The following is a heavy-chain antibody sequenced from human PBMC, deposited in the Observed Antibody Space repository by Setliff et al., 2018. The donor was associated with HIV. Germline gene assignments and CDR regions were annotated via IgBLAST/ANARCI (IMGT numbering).Heavy chain of an antibody. CDR3: ARRARFCTSATCYRHFDF. D-gene: IGHD2-2*01. V-gene: IGHV4-34*01. CDR1: GGSFSANY. J-gene: IGHJ4*02. Sequence: TASETLSLTCAVYGGSFSANYWSWIRQVPGKGLEWIGEINHSGSTNYNPPLQRRVIMSVDTSAKQFYLKVNSVTAADTAVYFCARRARFCTSATCYRHFDFWGEGTLVTVSS. CDR2: INHSGST.